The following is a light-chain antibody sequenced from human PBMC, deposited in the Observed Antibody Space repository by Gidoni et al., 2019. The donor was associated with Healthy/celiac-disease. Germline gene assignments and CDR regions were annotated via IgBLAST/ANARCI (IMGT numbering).Light chain of an antibody. J-gene: IGKJ1*01. Sequence: ESQMTQSPSSLSASVGDRITIPCRASQSISTYLNWYQQKPGKAPKLLIYAASSLQSGVPSRFSGSGSGTDFTLTISSLQPEDFATYYCQQSYITPPTFGQGTKVEIK. CDR3: QQSYITPPT. CDR1: QSISTY. V-gene: IGKV1-39*01. CDR2: AAS.